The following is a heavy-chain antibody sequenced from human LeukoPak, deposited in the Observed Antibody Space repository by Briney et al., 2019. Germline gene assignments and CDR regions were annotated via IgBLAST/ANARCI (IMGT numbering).Heavy chain of an antibody. D-gene: IGHD4-17*01. CDR2: ISASGST. CDR3: ATLMTTVSSDAFDI. Sequence: SETLSLTCTVSGGSVSSGSYYWSWIRQPPGKGLEWIGYISASGSTNYNPSLKSRVTISVDTFKNQFSLKLSSVTAADTAVYYCATLMTTVSSDAFDIWGQGTMVTVSS. J-gene: IGHJ3*02. V-gene: IGHV4-61*01. CDR1: GGSVSSGSYY.